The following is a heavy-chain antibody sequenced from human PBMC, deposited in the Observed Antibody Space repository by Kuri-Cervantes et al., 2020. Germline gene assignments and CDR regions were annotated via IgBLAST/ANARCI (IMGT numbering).Heavy chain of an antibody. V-gene: IGHV4-30-2*01. CDR3: ARGRSSWYSSRPTTWYYYYGMDV. J-gene: IGHJ6*02. Sequence: SETLSLTCAVSGGSISSGGYSWSWIRQPPGKGLEWIGYIYHSGSTYYNPSLKSRVTISVDTSKNQFSLKLSSVTAADTAVYYCARGRSSWYSSRPTTWYYYYGMDVWGQGTTVTVSS. CDR2: IYHSGST. CDR1: GGSISSGGYS. D-gene: IGHD6-13*01.